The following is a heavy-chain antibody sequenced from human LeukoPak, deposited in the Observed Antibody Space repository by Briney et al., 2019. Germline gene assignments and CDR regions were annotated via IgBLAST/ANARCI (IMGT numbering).Heavy chain of an antibody. CDR1: GGTFSNYA. CDR3: ATVRYYGSGAVQYWYFDL. J-gene: IGHJ2*01. Sequence: SVKVSCKASGGTFSNYAISWVRQAPGQGLEWMGGIIPIFDTGNYAQKLQGRVTITADESTRTPYMEMSSLRSEDTAMYYCATVRYYGSGAVQYWYFDLWGRGTLVTVSS. CDR2: IIPIFDTG. V-gene: IGHV1-69*13. D-gene: IGHD3-10*01.